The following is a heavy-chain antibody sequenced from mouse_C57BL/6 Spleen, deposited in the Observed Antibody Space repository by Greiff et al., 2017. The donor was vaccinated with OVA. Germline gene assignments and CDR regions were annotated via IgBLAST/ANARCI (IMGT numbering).Heavy chain of an antibody. V-gene: IGHV5-16*01. CDR2: INYDGSST. CDR1: GFTFSDYY. CDR3: AREGTGTNGYYFDY. Sequence: EVQRVESEGGLVQPGSSMKLSCTASGFTFSDYYMAWVRQVPEKGLEWVANINYDGSSTYYLDSLKSRFIISRDNAKNILYLQMSSLKSEDTATYYCAREGTGTNGYYFDYWGQGTTLTVSS. D-gene: IGHD4-1*01. J-gene: IGHJ2*01.